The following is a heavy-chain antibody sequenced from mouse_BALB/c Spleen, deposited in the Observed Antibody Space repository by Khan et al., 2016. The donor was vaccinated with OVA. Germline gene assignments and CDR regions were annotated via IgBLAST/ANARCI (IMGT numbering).Heavy chain of an antibody. CDR2: LWGDGST. CDR1: GFSLNSDG. J-gene: IGHJ2*01. V-gene: IGHV2-3*01. CDR3: AKLRVFYFDF. Sequence: VELVESGPGLVAPSQSLSITCTVSGFSLNSDGVSWVRQPPGKGLEWLGVLWGDGSTNYHSALRSRLSIRKDNSKSQVFLKLNSLQSDDPATYYCAKLRVFYFDFWGQGTTLTVSS.